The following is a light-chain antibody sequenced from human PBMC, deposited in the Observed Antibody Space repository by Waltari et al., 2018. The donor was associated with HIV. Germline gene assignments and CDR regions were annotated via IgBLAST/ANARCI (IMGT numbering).Light chain of an antibody. Sequence: ETMMTQSPATLSVSPGERATLSCRASQSVSSNLAWYQQKPGQAPRLLIYGASTRATAIPARGSGSGYGTDFTLTISSLQSEDIAIYYCQQYNNWPQTFGQGTKVEIK. CDR3: QQYNNWPQT. J-gene: IGKJ1*01. V-gene: IGKV3-15*01. CDR2: GAS. CDR1: QSVSSN.